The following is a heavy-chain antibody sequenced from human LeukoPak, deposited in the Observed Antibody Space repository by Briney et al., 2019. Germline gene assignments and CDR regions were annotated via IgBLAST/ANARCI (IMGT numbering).Heavy chain of an antibody. CDR3: ARRGYCSSTSCSSYYYGMDV. V-gene: IGHV4-34*01. Sequence: SETLSLTCAVYGGSFSGYYWSWIRQPPGKGLEWIGEINHSGSTNYNPSLKSRVTISVDTSKNQFSLRLSSVTAADTAVYYCARRGYCSSTSCSSYYYGMDVWGQGTTVTVSS. D-gene: IGHD2-2*01. CDR2: INHSGST. J-gene: IGHJ6*02. CDR1: GGSFSGYY.